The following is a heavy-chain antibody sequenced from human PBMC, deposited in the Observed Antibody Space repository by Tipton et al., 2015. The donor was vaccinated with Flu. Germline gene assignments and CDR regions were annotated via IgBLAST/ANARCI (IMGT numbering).Heavy chain of an antibody. CDR2: INSDGSST. D-gene: IGHD1-26*01. CDR1: GFTFSSYW. Sequence: SLRLSCAASGFTFSSYWMHWVRQAPGKGLVWVSRINSDGSSTSYADSVKGRFTISRDNAKNTLYLQMNSLRAEDTAVYYCARVLRRGSYLDAFDIWGQGTMVTVSS. CDR3: ARVLRRGSYLDAFDI. J-gene: IGHJ3*02. V-gene: IGHV3-74*01.